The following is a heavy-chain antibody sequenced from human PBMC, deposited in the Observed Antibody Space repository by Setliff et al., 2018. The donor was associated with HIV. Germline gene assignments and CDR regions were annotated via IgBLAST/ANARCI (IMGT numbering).Heavy chain of an antibody. V-gene: IGHV4-30-2*01. CDR1: GGSISSGGYS. CDR3: ARGHTKNYYGGDFFDY. J-gene: IGHJ4*02. Sequence: SETLSLTCAVSGGSISSGGYSWSWIRQPPGKGLEWIGYIYHSGSTYLNPSLRSRVTISVDTSKNQFSLKLTSVTAADTAVYFCARGHTKNYYGGDFFDYCGQGSLVTVSS. D-gene: IGHD1-26*01. CDR2: IYHSGST.